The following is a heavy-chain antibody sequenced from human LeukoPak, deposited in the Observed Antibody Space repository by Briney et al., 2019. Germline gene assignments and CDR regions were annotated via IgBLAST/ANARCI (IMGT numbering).Heavy chain of an antibody. V-gene: IGHV3-66*02. Sequence: GGSLRLSCAASGFTVTNNYMKWVRQAPGKGLEWVSVIYTGGGAYYSDSVEGRFTLSRDNSKNTVFLQMNSLRPEDTAVYYCARGRTEHSDYARDGLDVWGQGTTVTVSS. J-gene: IGHJ6*02. D-gene: IGHD4-11*01. CDR3: ARGRTEHSDYARDGLDV. CDR1: GFTVTNNY. CDR2: IYTGGGA.